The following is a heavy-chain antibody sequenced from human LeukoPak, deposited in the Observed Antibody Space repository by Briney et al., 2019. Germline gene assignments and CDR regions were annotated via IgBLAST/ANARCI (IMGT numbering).Heavy chain of an antibody. J-gene: IGHJ4*02. Sequence: GGSLRLSCAASGFTFSSYAMHWVRQAPGKGLEWVAVISYDGSNKYYADSVKGRFTISRDNSKNTLYLQMNSLRAEDTAVYYCARVFPRGSGSGSYLIDYWGQGTLVTVSS. CDR2: ISYDGSNK. V-gene: IGHV3-30-3*01. CDR3: ARVFPRGSGSGSYLIDY. D-gene: IGHD1-26*01. CDR1: GFTFSSYA.